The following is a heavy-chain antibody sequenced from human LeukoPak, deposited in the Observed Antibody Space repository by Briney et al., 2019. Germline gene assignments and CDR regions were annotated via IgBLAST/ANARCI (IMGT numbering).Heavy chain of an antibody. Sequence: ASVKVSCKASGYTFTSYGISWVRQAPGQGLEWMGWISAYNGNTNYAQKLQGRVTMTTDTSTSTAYMELRSLRSDDTAVYYCARVHSSGSIYYYGMDVWGQGTTVTVSS. D-gene: IGHD6-19*01. CDR3: ARVHSSGSIYYYGMDV. V-gene: IGHV1-18*01. CDR2: ISAYNGNT. CDR1: GYTFTSYG. J-gene: IGHJ6*02.